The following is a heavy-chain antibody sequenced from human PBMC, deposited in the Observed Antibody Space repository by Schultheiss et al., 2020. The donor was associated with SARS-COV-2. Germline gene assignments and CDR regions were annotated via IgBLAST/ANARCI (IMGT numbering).Heavy chain of an antibody. Sequence: SETLSLTCTVSGGSISSYYWSWIRQPPGKGLEWIGYIYYSGSTNYNPSLKSRVTISVDTSKNQFSLKLSSVTAADTAVYYCATADAKYYYDSSGYYAGGWFDPWGQGTLVTVSS. CDR1: GGSISSYY. CDR3: ATADAKYYYDSSGYYAGGWFDP. CDR2: IYYSGST. V-gene: IGHV4-59*08. J-gene: IGHJ5*02. D-gene: IGHD3-22*01.